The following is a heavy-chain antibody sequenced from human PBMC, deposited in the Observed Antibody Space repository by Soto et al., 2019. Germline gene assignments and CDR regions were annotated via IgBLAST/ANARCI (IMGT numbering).Heavy chain of an antibody. D-gene: IGHD1-1*01. CDR3: ARGSWDDVSGHYYMDV. Sequence: QVQLQQSGPGLVKPSQTLSLTCDISGDSVSSNSAGWNWIRQTPSRGLEWLGRTYYRSKWYNNYAVSVKSRFSVNPDTAKTQFSMQLNSVTPEDTAVYYCARGSWDDVSGHYYMDVWGKGTTVTVSS. V-gene: IGHV6-1*01. CDR2: TYYRSKWYN. CDR1: GDSVSSNSAG. J-gene: IGHJ6*03.